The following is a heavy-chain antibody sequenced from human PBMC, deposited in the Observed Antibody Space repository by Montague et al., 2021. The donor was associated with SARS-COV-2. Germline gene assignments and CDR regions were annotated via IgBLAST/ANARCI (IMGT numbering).Heavy chain of an antibody. Sequence: SETLSLTCTVSGGSITSFFWNWIRQPPGKGLEWLGYIHPSGSTNYNPSLKSRVTISVDTSKTQFSLKLDSVTAAATAVYYCASTPGRFGEFHFDYWGRGTLVTVSS. V-gene: IGHV4-59*01. D-gene: IGHD3-10*01. CDR3: ASTPGRFGEFHFDY. CDR2: IHPSGST. CDR1: GGSITSFF. J-gene: IGHJ4*03.